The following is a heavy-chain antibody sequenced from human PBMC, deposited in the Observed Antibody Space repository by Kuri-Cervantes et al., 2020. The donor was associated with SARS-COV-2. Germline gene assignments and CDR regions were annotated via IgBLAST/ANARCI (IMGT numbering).Heavy chain of an antibody. CDR1: GFSLSNARMG. V-gene: IGHV2-26*01. Sequence: SGPTLVKPTETLTLTCTVSGFSLSNARMGVSWIRQPPGKALEWLAHIFSNDEKSYSTSLKSRLTISKDTSKNQVVLTMTNMDPVDTATYYCARIVGIAAAGHDAFDIWGQGTMVTVSS. D-gene: IGHD6-13*01. CDR3: ARIVGIAAAGHDAFDI. J-gene: IGHJ3*02. CDR2: IFSNDEK.